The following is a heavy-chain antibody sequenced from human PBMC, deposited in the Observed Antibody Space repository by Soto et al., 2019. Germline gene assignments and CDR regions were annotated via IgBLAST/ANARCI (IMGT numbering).Heavy chain of an antibody. CDR3: ARWQRGYAYYFDY. J-gene: IGHJ4*02. Sequence: SETLSLTCTVSGGSISSGGYYWSWIRQHPGKGLEWIGYIYYSGSTYYNPSLKSRVTISVDTSKNQFSLKLSSVTAADTAVYYCARWQRGYAYYFDYWGQGTLVTVSS. CDR1: GGSISSGGYY. CDR2: IYYSGST. D-gene: IGHD5-12*01. V-gene: IGHV4-31*03.